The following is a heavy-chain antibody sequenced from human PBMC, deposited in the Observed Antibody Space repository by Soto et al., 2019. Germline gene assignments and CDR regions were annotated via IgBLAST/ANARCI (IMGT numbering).Heavy chain of an antibody. J-gene: IGHJ4*02. CDR1: GFIFSDYY. Sequence: GGSLRLSCAASGFIFSDYYMSWIRQAPGKGLEWVSYISSSGGTIYYADSVKGRFTISRDNAKNSLYLQMNSLRAEDTAVYYCARDRLYSSTSSYYWGQGPLVTVSS. D-gene: IGHD6-13*01. CDR3: ARDRLYSSTSSYY. CDR2: ISSSGGTI. V-gene: IGHV3-11*01.